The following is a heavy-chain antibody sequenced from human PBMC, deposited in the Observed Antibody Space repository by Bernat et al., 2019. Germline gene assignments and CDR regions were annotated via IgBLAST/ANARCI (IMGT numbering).Heavy chain of an antibody. Sequence: EVQLVESGGGLVQPGGSLRLSCAASGFTFSSYWMSWVRQAPGKGLEWVANIKQDGSEKYYVASVKGRFTTSSDNATNSLYLRINRVRAEDTAVYYCARDLNDFWSGYCTNSDYRGEVTLVTVSS. V-gene: IGHV3-7*03. D-gene: IGHD3-3*01. CDR1: GFTFSSYW. CDR3: ARDLNDFWSGYCTNSDY. J-gene: IGHJ4*02. CDR2: IKQDGSEK.